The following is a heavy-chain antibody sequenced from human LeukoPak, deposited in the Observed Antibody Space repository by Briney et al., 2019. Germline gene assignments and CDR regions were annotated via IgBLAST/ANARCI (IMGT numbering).Heavy chain of an antibody. J-gene: IGHJ4*02. CDR2: ISWNSGSI. CDR3: AKDIFRYSSGGYDY. V-gene: IGHV3-9*01. D-gene: IGHD6-19*01. CDR1: GFTFDDYA. Sequence: GRSLRLSCAASGFTFDDYAMHWVRQAPGKGLEWVSGISWNSGSIGYADSVKGRFTISRDNAKNSLYLLMNSLRAEDTALYYCAKDIFRYSSGGYDYWGQGTLVTVSS.